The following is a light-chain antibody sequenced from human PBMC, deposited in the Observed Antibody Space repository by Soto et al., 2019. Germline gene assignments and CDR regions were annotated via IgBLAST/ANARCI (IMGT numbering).Light chain of an antibody. CDR3: QQDNHWPLT. V-gene: IGKV3-15*01. CDR1: QSVSSN. CDR2: GAS. J-gene: IGKJ1*01. Sequence: EIVMTQSPATLSVSPGERATLSCRASQSVSSNLAWYQQKPGQAPRLLIYGASTRATGIPARFSGSGSGTEFPLTISSLQSEDFAVYYCQQDNHWPLTFGQGTKVEIK.